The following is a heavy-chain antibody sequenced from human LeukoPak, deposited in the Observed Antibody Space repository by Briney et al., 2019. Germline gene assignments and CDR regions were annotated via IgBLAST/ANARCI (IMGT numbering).Heavy chain of an antibody. Sequence: ASVKVSCKASGGTFSSYAISWVRQAPGQGLERMGRIIPIFGTANYAQKFQGRVTITTDESTSTAYMELSSLRSEDTAVYYCARTGRDGYNYGNWFDPWGQGTLVTVSS. V-gene: IGHV1-69*05. D-gene: IGHD5-24*01. CDR1: GGTFSSYA. CDR3: ARTGRDGYNYGNWFDP. J-gene: IGHJ5*02. CDR2: IIPIFGTA.